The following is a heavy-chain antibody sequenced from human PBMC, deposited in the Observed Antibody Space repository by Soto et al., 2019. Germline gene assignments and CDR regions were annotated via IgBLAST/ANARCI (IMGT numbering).Heavy chain of an antibody. CDR1: GYSFTSYG. Sequence: QVQLVQSGAEVKKPGASVKVSCKASGYSFTSYGISWVRQAPGQGLEWMGWISAYNGNTNYAQKIQGRVTMTTDTSTSTAYIELRSLRSDDTAVYYCARDRWSGKQLGLEMYYYGMDVWGQGTTVTVSS. J-gene: IGHJ6*02. CDR2: ISAYNGNT. D-gene: IGHD6-6*01. CDR3: ARDRWSGKQLGLEMYYYGMDV. V-gene: IGHV1-18*01.